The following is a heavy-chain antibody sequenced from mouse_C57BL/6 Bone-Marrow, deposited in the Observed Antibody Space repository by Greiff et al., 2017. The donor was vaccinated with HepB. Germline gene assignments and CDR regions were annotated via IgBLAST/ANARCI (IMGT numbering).Heavy chain of an antibody. CDR2: IDPENGDT. CDR1: GFNIKDDY. Sequence: VHVKQSGAELVRPGASVKLSCTASGFNIKDDYMHWVKQRPEQGLEWIGWIDPENGDTEYASKFQGKATITADPSSNTAYLQLSSLTSEDTAVYYCTTSSMVTTIYYAMDYWGQGTSVTVSS. J-gene: IGHJ4*01. CDR3: TTSSMVTTIYYAMDY. V-gene: IGHV14-4*01. D-gene: IGHD2-2*01.